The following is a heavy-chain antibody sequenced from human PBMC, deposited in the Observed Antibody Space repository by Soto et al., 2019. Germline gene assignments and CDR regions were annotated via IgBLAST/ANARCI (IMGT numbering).Heavy chain of an antibody. D-gene: IGHD3-3*01. CDR2: ISHDGRIE. J-gene: IGHJ5*02. Sequence: PGGSLRLSCAASGFPFSSFALHSVRQATGEGLEWVALISHDGRIENYADSVKGRFIISRDNSKNTVYMQMDSLRLEDTGVYYCARDGLPDDFRSGGYWFDPWGQGTQVTVSS. V-gene: IGHV3-30-3*01. CDR1: GFPFSSFA. CDR3: ARDGLPDDFRSGGYWFDP.